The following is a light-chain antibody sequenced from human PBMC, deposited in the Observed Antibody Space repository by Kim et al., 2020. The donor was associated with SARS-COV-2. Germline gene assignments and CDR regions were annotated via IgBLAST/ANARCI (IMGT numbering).Light chain of an antibody. CDR3: GTWDSSLSAVV. V-gene: IGLV1-51*01. Sequence: GQKVTIPCPRRTSTIGKNYVSWYKQFPGTAPNLLIYDNNKRPSGIPDRFSGSKSGTSATLGITGLQTGDEADYYCGTWDSSLSAVVFGGGTQLTVL. CDR2: DNN. CDR1: TSTIGKNY. J-gene: IGLJ2*01.